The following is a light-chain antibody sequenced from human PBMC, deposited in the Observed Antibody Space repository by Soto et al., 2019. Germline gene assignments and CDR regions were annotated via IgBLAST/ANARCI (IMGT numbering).Light chain of an antibody. CDR3: KSYRSSGTPYV. V-gene: IGLV2-14*01. Sequence: QSVLTQPASVSGSPGQSITISCTGTSSDVGGYDYVSWYQQHPGRAPKLMIYEVSYRPSGVSSRFSGSKSGNTASLTISGLQAEDEADYYCKSYRSSGTPYVFGTGTKVTV. CDR1: SSDVGGYDY. CDR2: EVS. J-gene: IGLJ1*01.